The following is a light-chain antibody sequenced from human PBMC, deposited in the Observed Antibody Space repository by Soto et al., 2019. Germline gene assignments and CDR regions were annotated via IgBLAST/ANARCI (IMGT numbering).Light chain of an antibody. CDR3: QQYGSSPPT. CDR1: QSVSSSY. J-gene: IGKJ1*01. CDR2: GAS. V-gene: IGKV3-20*01. Sequence: IVLTQSPDTLSLSPGERATLSCRASQSVSSSYLAWYQQKPGQAPRLLIYGASSRATGTPDRFSGSGSGTDFTLTINRLEPEDFALYYCQQYGSSPPTFGQGTKVDIK.